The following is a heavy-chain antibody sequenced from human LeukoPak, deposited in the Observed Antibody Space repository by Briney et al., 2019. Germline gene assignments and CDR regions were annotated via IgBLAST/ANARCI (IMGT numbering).Heavy chain of an antibody. D-gene: IGHD2-2*01. CDR2: INSDGSST. CDR3: ARVGCSSTSCYGPLYFDY. Sequence: PGGSLRLSCAASGFTFSNYWMHWVRQVPGKGLVWVSRINSDGSSTTYADPVKGRFTISRDNAKNTLYLQMNSLRAEDTAVYYCARVGCSSTSCYGPLYFDYWGQGTLVTVSS. V-gene: IGHV3-74*01. J-gene: IGHJ4*02. CDR1: GFTFSNYW.